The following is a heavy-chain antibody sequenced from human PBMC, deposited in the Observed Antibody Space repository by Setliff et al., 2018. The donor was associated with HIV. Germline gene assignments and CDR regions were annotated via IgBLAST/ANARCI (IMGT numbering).Heavy chain of an antibody. J-gene: IGHJ4*02. D-gene: IGHD5-12*01. V-gene: IGHV1-18*01. CDR1: GYNFGLYG. Sequence: ASVKVSCKASGYNFGLYGISWVRQAPGQRLEWMGWVNEDNGDRNFAPNVQRRLVLTTDTSTNTAYMELTSLTPEDAALYYCVRDEKRAAGGSLYYFDLWGQGTLVTVSS. CDR3: VRDEKRAAGGSLYYFDL. CDR2: VNEDNGDR.